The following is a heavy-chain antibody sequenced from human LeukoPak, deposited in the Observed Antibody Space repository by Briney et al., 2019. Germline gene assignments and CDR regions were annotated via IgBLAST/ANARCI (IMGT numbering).Heavy chain of an antibody. CDR1: GGSISSSSYY. J-gene: IGHJ4*02. D-gene: IGHD3-9*01. V-gene: IGHV4-39*01. CDR2: IYYSGST. Sequence: SETLSLTCTVSGGSISSSSYYWGWIRQPPGKGLEWIGSIYYSGSTYYNPSLKSRVTISVDTSKNQFSLKLSSVTAADTAVYYCASYYDILTGYYEPLDYWGQGTLVTVSS. CDR3: ASYYDILTGYYEPLDY.